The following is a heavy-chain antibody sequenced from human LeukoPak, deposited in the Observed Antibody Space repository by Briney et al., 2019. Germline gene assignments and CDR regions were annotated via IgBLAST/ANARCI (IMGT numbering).Heavy chain of an antibody. V-gene: IGHV3-33*08. CDR2: LVYDARS. CDR1: GLAFGSYW. Sequence: PTGGSLRLSCAASGLAFGSYWMNWVRQAPGKGLEWVARLVYDARSDYANSVKGRFSISRDDSKNTLFLDMSNLRVEDTALYYCARDLSAAFDFWGQGVLVTVSS. CDR3: ARDLSAAFDF. J-gene: IGHJ4*02. D-gene: IGHD6-25*01.